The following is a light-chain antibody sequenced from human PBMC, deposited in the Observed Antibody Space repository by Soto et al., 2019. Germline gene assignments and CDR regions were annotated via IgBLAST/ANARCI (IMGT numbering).Light chain of an antibody. V-gene: IGKV3-15*01. Sequence: PGERATLSCGASQSVSSRYLAWFQQKPGQAPRLLIYGASTRATGIPARFSGSGSGTEFTLTISSLQSEDFAVYYCQQYNNWPPITFGQGTRLEIK. CDR2: GAS. CDR3: QQYNNWPPIT. J-gene: IGKJ5*01. CDR1: QSVSSRY.